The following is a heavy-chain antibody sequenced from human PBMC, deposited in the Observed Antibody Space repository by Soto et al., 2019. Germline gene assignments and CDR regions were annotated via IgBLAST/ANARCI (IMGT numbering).Heavy chain of an antibody. CDR3: ARDNDRLQLGRNYYYILDV. Sequence: QVQLVQSGAEMKEPGSSVKVSCKTSGGTFSSSAISWLRQAPGQGLEWMGGIIPLFRTPDYAQKFQGRVTIAADESTSTAYMELSSLRSEDTAVYYCARDNDRLQLGRNYYYILDVCGQGTTITVSS. V-gene: IGHV1-69*12. D-gene: IGHD4-4*01. J-gene: IGHJ6*02. CDR1: GGTFSSSA. CDR2: IIPLFRTP.